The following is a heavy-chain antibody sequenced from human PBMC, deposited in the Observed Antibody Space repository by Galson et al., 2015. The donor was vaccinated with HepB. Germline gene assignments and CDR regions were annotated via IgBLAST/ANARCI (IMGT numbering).Heavy chain of an antibody. CDR2: ISYDGSNK. V-gene: IGHV3-30*18. CDR1: GFTFSNAW. CDR3: AKDRGFWSGYYTGFFY. J-gene: IGHJ4*02. Sequence: SLRLSCAASGFTFSNAWMSWVRQAPGKGLEWVAVISYDGSNKYYADSVKGRFTISRDNSKNTLYLQMNSLRAEDTAVYYCAKDRGFWSGYYTGFFYWGQGTLVTVSS. D-gene: IGHD3-3*01.